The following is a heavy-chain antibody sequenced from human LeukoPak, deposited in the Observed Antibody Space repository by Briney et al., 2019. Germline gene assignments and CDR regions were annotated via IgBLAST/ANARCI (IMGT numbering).Heavy chain of an antibody. CDR3: VRGGGQGDYGERYYFDY. Sequence: PGGSLRLSCAASGFTFSSYTMNWVRQTPGKGLEWVSYVGGSGSSIFYADSVKGRFTISRDNAKHSLSLQMNSLRAEDTAVYYCVRGGGQGDYGERYYFDYWGQGTLVTVSS. V-gene: IGHV3-48*04. D-gene: IGHD4-17*01. CDR2: VGGSGSSI. J-gene: IGHJ4*02. CDR1: GFTFSSYT.